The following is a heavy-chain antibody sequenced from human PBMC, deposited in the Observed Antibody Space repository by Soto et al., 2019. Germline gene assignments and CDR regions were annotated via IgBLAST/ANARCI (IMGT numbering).Heavy chain of an antibody. CDR2: INPNSGGT. CDR3: ARDHSGSRAEYFNH. V-gene: IGHV1-2*04. CDR1: GYTFTGYY. D-gene: IGHD1-26*01. Sequence: ASVKVSCKASGYTFTGYYMHWVRQAPGQGLEWMGWINPNSGGTNYAQKFQGWVTMTRDTSISTAYMELSRLRSDDTAVYYCARDHSGSRAEYFNHWAHGTLITVSS. J-gene: IGHJ1*01.